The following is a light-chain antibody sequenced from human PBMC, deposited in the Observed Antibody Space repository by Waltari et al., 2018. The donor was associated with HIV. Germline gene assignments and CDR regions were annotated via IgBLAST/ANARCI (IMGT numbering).Light chain of an antibody. CDR2: EVT. CDR1: SSDVGNYNL. J-gene: IGLJ3*02. CDR3: FSYVGSSLWV. V-gene: IGLV2-23*02. Sequence: QSVLTQPASVSGSPGQSITISCTGTSSDVGNYNLVSWYQQHPGKAPKLIIYEVTERPSGVSSRCSCFKSANTASLTISGVQAEDGADYYCFSYVGSSLWVFGGGTKLTVL.